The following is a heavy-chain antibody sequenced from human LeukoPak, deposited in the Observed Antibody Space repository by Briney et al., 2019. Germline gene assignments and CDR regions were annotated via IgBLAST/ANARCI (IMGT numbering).Heavy chain of an antibody. CDR1: GGSVSSGSYY. CDR3: ARVGGSGSYYNVVPDY. V-gene: IGHV4-61*01. J-gene: IGHJ4*02. D-gene: IGHD3-10*01. Sequence: SETLSLTYTVTGGSVSSGSYYWSWIRQPPGKGLEGIGYIYYSGSTNYNPSLKSRVTISVDTSKNQFSLKLCSVTAADTAVYYCARVGGSGSYYNVVPDYWGQGTLVTVSS. CDR2: IYYSGST.